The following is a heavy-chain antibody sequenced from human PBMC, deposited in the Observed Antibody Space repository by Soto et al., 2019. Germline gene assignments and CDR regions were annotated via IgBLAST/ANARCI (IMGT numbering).Heavy chain of an antibody. V-gene: IGHV4-4*07. CDR2: IHSSGST. D-gene: IGHD6-13*01. CDR1: GASMNSYH. CDR3: ARDQGVAAAGITWFDP. J-gene: IGHJ5*02. Sequence: KTSETLSLTCTVSGASMNSYHWSWIRQPAGKGLEWIGHIHSSGSTNYNPSLKSRVTMSVDTSKNQFPLRLMSLTAADTAVYYCARDQGVAAAGITWFDPWGQGSLVTVSS.